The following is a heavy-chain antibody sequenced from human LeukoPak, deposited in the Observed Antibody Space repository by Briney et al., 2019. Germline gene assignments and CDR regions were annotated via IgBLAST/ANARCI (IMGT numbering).Heavy chain of an antibody. D-gene: IGHD4/OR15-4a*01. CDR2: INHSGST. CDR3: AGGAMTVGASDI. CDR1: GGSFSGYY. Sequence: SETLSLTCAVYGGSFSGYYWSWIRQPPGKGLEWIGEINHSGSTNYNPSLKSRVTISVDTSKNQFSLKLSSVTAADTAVYYCAGGAMTVGASDIWGQGTMVTVSS. J-gene: IGHJ3*02. V-gene: IGHV4-34*01.